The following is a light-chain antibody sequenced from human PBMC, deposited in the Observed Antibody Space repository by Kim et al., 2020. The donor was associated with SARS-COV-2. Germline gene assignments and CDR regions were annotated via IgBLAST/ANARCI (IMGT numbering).Light chain of an antibody. J-gene: IGLJ3*02. Sequence: QSVLTQPPSVSGAPGQRVTISCTGTSSNIGAGYDAHWYQQLPGTATKLLIFGNSKRPSGVPDRISGSKSGTSASLAITGLQAEDEADYYCQSFDSSLSGPVFGGGTKLTVL. CDR3: QSFDSSLSGPV. CDR2: GNS. V-gene: IGLV1-40*01. CDR1: SSNIGAGYD.